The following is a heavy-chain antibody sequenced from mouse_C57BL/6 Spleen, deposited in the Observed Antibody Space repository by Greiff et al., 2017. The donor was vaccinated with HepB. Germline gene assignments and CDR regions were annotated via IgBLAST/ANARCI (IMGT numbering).Heavy chain of an antibody. CDR2: INYDGSST. CDR3: ARGGDGYPYYFDY. J-gene: IGHJ2*01. D-gene: IGHD2-3*01. Sequence: VQLKESEGGLVQPGSSMKLSCTASGFTFSDYYMAWVRQVPEKGLEWVANINYDGSSTYYLDSLKSRFIISRDNAKNILYLQMSSLKSEDTATYYCARGGDGYPYYFDYWGQGTTLTVSS. CDR1: GFTFSDYY. V-gene: IGHV5-16*01.